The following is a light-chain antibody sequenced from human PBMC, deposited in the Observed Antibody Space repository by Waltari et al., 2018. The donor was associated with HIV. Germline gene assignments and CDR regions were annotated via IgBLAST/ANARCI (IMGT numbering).Light chain of an antibody. J-gene: IGKJ2*01. CDR1: QSVSSY. CDR3: QQRSNWPPYT. CDR2: DAS. Sequence: IVLLRSAATLSLAPWAPATVSCRASQSVSSYLAWYQQKPGQASRLLIYDASNRATGIPARFSGSGSGTDFTLTISSLEPEDFAVYYCQQRSNWPPYTFGQGTKLEIK. V-gene: IGKV3-11*01.